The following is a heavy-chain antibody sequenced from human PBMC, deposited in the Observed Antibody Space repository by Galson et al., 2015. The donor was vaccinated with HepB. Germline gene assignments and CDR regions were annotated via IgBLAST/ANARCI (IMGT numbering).Heavy chain of an antibody. Sequence: SLRLSCAASGFTFSSYGMHWVRQAPGKGLEWVAVISYDGSNTYYADSVKGRFTISRDNSKNTLFLQMHSLRAEDTAVYYCAKDELYSGSYCTLDYWGQGTLVTVSS. CDR3: AKDELYSGSYCTLDY. CDR2: ISYDGSNT. J-gene: IGHJ4*02. V-gene: IGHV3-30*18. D-gene: IGHD1-26*01. CDR1: GFTFSSYG.